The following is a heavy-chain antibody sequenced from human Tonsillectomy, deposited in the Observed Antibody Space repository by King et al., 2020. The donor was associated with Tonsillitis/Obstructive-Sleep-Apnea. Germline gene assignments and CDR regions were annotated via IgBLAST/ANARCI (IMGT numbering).Heavy chain of an antibody. J-gene: IGHJ4*02. CDR1: GFSFSTNW. CDR2: IYPGASTT. D-gene: IGHD1-7*01. V-gene: IGHV5-51*01. CDR3: VTGDYWNYVY. Sequence: QLVQSAAEVKKPGESLKISCQGSGFSFSTNWIAWVRQMPGTGLEWMGIIYPGASTTTYSPSLQGQVTISADKFTTTAHLQWSILQATDTAMYYCVTGDYWNYVYWGQGTLVTVSS.